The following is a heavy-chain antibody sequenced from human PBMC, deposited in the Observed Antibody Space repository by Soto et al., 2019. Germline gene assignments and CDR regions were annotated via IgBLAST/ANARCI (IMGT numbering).Heavy chain of an antibody. CDR1: GFAVGSNY. V-gene: IGHV3-66*01. CDR3: TRGFCNSSSCYANWFDP. CDR2: IYIGGGT. Sequence: EVQLVESGGGLVRPGGPVRLPCAASGFAVGSNYRSWVRQAPGRGLEWVSLIYIGGGTHYADSVKGRFTISRDNSKNTLYLQMNSLRAEDTAVYHCTRGFCNSSSCYANWFDPWGQGTLVTVSS. D-gene: IGHD2-2*01. J-gene: IGHJ5*02.